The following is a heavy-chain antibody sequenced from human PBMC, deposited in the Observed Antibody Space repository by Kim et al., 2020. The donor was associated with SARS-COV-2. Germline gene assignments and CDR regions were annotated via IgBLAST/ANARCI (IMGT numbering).Heavy chain of an antibody. CDR1: GFTFSSYG. J-gene: IGHJ4*02. CDR2: ISYDGSNK. V-gene: IGHV3-30*18. D-gene: IGHD6-19*01. Sequence: GGSLRLSCAASGFTFSSYGMHWVRQAPGKGLEWVAVISYDGSNKYYADSVKGRFTISRDNSKNTLYLQMNSLRAEDTAVYYCAKRTEQWLDFFDYWGQGTLVTVSS. CDR3: AKRTEQWLDFFDY.